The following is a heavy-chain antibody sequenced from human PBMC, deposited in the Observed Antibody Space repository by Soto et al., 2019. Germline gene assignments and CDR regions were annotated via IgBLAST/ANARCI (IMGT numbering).Heavy chain of an antibody. V-gene: IGHV4-34*01. J-gene: IGHJ4*02. Sequence: SDTLSLTCDVYGGSFSGYIWTWIRQTPGKGLQWIGQINHSGSAYYNPSLSSRVTISVHTSNSQFSLKLTAVTAADTALYYCARHRPHEDGSKKGFDYGGQGTPVTVS. CDR3: ARHRPHEDGSKKGFDY. CDR1: GGSFSGYI. D-gene: IGHD6-6*01. CDR2: INHSGSA.